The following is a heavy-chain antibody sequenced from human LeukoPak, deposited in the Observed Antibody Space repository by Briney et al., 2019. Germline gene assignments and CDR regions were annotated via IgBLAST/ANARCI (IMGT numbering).Heavy chain of an antibody. V-gene: IGHV4-38-2*02. CDR3: TREVWGSTFPDY. D-gene: IGHD7-27*01. CDR1: GYSISSGYF. J-gene: IGHJ4*01. CDR2: THHSGAT. Sequence: SETLSLTCSVSGYSISSGYFWGWIRQPPGKGPEWIATTHHSGATYYNPSLKSRVTLSVDTSKNQVSPKMTSVTDADTAVYYCTREVWGSTFPDYWGHGTLVTVSS.